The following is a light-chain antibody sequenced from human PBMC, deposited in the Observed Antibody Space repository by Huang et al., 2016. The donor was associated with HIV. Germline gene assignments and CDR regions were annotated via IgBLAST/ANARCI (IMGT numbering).Light chain of an antibody. CDR3: QQYSGSPPYT. CDR2: DAF. J-gene: IGKJ2*01. CDR1: QSVSDNH. Sequence: EIVLTQSPGTLSFSPGERATLSCRASQSVSDNHLAWYQQKPGQAPRLLIYDAFFRATGIPDMFSGSGSGTDFTLIISRLEPEDFVVYFCQQYSGSPPYTFGQGTKLDI. V-gene: IGKV3-20*01.